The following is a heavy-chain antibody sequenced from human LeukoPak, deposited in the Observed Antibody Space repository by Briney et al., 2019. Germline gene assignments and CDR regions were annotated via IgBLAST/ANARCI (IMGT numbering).Heavy chain of an antibody. CDR1: GFTFQDYG. CDR2: IWNDGRNE. D-gene: IGHD4/OR15-4a*01. CDR3: SKGRTNDYGEPYTFDV. Sequence: GSLRLSCAASGFTFQDYGLHWVRQVPGQGLEGVAVIWNDGRNEHYADSVKGRFTISRDNTKNTLYLQMNSLRAEDTAVYYCSKGRTNDYGEPYTFDVWGQGTMVIVSS. J-gene: IGHJ3*01. V-gene: IGHV3-33*03.